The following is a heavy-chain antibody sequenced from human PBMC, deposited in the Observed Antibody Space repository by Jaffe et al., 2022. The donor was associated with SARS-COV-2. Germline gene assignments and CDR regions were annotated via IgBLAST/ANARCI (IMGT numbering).Heavy chain of an antibody. CDR2: ISYDGSNK. Sequence: QVQLVESGGGVVQPGRSLRLSCAASGFTFSSYGMHWVRQAPGKGLEWVAVISYDGSNKYYADSVKGRFTISRDNSKNTLYLQMNSLRAEDTAVYYCATHYDSSGYGKSFFDYWGQGTLVTVSS. CDR3: ATHYDSSGYGKSFFDY. D-gene: IGHD3-22*01. CDR1: GFTFSSYG. J-gene: IGHJ4*02. V-gene: IGHV3-30*03.